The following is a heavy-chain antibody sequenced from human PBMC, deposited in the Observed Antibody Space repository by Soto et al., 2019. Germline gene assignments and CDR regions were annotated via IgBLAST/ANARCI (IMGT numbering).Heavy chain of an antibody. Sequence: VGSLRLSCLASGFTFSDFAMTWVRHVPGRGLEWVASLDGAGGSTYYAESVRGRFSISRDNSQNTLFLQMKRLTVDDTAIYYCAAPRDEYGSGVSWFTYGMDIWGQGTTVTVSS. CDR3: AAPRDEYGSGVSWFTYGMDI. V-gene: IGHV3-23*01. CDR1: GFTFSDFA. J-gene: IGHJ6*02. D-gene: IGHD3-10*01. CDR2: LDGAGGST.